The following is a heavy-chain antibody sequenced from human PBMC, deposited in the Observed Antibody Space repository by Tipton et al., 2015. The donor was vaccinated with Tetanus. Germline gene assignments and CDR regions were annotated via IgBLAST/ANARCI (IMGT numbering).Heavy chain of an antibody. J-gene: IGHJ4*02. CDR2: ICESGDT. V-gene: IGHV4-39*01. CDR3: ARHQSGYFTPFDY. D-gene: IGHD3-3*01. CDR1: GGSIRGGTFY. Sequence: TLSLTCTVSGGSIRGGTFYWGWIRQPPGKGLEWIGSICESGDTYYIPSLKSRVTISVDTSKNQFSLNLNSMAAADTGVYYCARHQSGYFTPFDYWGQGSLVTVSS.